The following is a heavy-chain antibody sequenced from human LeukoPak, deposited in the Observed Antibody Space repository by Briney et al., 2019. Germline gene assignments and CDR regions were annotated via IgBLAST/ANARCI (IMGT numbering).Heavy chain of an antibody. D-gene: IGHD1-26*01. CDR1: GFSVSYSY. CDR2: IYSGGNT. J-gene: IGHJ4*02. V-gene: IGHV3-66*02. CDR3: TRLYSGSHV. Sequence: GGSLRLSCAASGFSVSYSYMSWVRQAPGMGLEWVSVIYSGGNTHYADFVKGRFIISRDNSKNTLDLHMNSLKDEDTGVYYCTRLYSGSHVWGQGTLVTVSS.